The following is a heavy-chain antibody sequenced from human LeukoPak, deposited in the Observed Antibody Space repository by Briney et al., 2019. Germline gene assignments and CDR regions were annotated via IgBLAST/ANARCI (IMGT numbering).Heavy chain of an antibody. J-gene: IGHJ4*02. Sequence: PSETLSLTCTVPGGSISSYYWSWIRQPPGKGLEWIGYIYYSGSTNYNPSLKSRVTISVDTSKNQFSLKLSSVTAADTAVYYCARDSYYYDSSGYSYPHNFDYWGQGTLVTVSS. V-gene: IGHV4-59*12. CDR3: ARDSYYYDSSGYSYPHNFDY. CDR1: GGSISSYY. CDR2: IYYSGST. D-gene: IGHD3-22*01.